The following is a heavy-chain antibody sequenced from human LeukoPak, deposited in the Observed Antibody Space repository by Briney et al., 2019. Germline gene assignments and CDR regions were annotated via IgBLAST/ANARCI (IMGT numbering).Heavy chain of an antibody. CDR1: GGSMNGGNYY. Sequence: PSETLSLTCTVSGGSMNGGNYYWTWIRQSPGKGLEWIGYIHYSGSTYYNPSLKSRVSISVDTSKHQFSLKLTSVTAADTAVYCCARALGSSWYWVDPWGQGTLVTVSS. CDR2: IHYSGST. D-gene: IGHD6-13*01. CDR3: ARALGSSWYWVDP. V-gene: IGHV4-30-4*01. J-gene: IGHJ5*02.